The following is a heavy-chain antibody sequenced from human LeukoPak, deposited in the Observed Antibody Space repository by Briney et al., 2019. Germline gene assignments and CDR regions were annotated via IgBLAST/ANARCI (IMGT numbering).Heavy chain of an antibody. CDR1: GGSISSYY. CDR3: ARSRRGYSYGYVY. CDR2: INHSGST. J-gene: IGHJ4*02. D-gene: IGHD5-18*01. Sequence: SETLSLTCTVSGGSISSYYWSWIRQPPGKGLEWIGEINHSGSTNYNPSLKSRVTISVDTSKNQFSLKLSSVTAADTAVYYCARSRRGYSYGYVYWGQGTLVTVSS. V-gene: IGHV4-34*01.